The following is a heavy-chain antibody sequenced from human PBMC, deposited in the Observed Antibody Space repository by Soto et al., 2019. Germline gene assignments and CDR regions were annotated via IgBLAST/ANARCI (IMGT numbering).Heavy chain of an antibody. CDR1: GFLFSNYA. D-gene: IGHD3-10*01. CDR3: GKDGKGSGSETYHIDD. Sequence: QVQLAESGGGVVQPGGSLRLSCTASGFLFSNYAMQLVRQAPGKGLEWVAVISYDGKNKYYRDSVEGRFTISRDSSKNTVYLEMSSLSPEDTAVYYCGKDGKGSGSETYHIDDWGQGTLVTVSS. J-gene: IGHJ4*02. V-gene: IGHV3-30*18. CDR2: ISYDGKNK.